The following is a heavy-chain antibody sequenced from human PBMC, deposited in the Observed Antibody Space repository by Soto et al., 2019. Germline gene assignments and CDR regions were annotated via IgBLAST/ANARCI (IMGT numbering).Heavy chain of an antibody. J-gene: IGHJ4*02. Sequence: GASVKVSCKASGYTFTSYDINWVRQATGQGLEWMGWMNPNSGNTGYAQKFQGRVTMTRNTSISTAYMELSSLRSEDTAVYYCARGRNDYGDYYFDYRAQRTLVTVSS. CDR3: ARGRNDYGDYYFDY. CDR2: MNPNSGNT. CDR1: GYTFTSYD. V-gene: IGHV1-8*01. D-gene: IGHD4-17*01.